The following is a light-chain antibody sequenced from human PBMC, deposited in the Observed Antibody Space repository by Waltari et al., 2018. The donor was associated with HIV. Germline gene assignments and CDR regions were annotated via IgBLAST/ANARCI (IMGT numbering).Light chain of an antibody. CDR2: SNN. CDR3: ATWDDALSGPV. V-gene: IGLV1-44*01. CDR1: RSNIGSNT. Sequence: QSVLTQPPSASGTPGQRVIISCSGNRSNIGSNTVNWYQQFSGAAPTLLIYSNNQRPAAVPDRFSWSKSGSAASLAISGLKSEDEADYHWATWDDALSGPVFGAGTKLTV. J-gene: IGLJ3*02.